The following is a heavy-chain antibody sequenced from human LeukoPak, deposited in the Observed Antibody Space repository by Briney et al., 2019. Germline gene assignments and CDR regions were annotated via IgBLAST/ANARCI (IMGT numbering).Heavy chain of an antibody. Sequence: ASVKVSCKASGYTFTSYAMHWVRQAPGQRLEWMGWINAGNGNTKYSQKFQGRVTITRDTSASTAYMELSSLRSEDTAVYCCAREGNDILTGYYDDWFDPWGQGTLVTVSS. J-gene: IGHJ5*02. D-gene: IGHD3-9*01. CDR2: INAGNGNT. CDR3: AREGNDILTGYYDDWFDP. V-gene: IGHV1-3*01. CDR1: GYTFTSYA.